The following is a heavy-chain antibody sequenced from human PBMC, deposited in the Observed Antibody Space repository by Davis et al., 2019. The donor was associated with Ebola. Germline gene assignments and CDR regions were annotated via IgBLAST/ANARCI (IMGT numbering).Heavy chain of an antibody. Sequence: PSETLSLTCTVSGYSISSGYYWGWIRQPPGKGLEWIGSIYHSGSTYYNPSLKSRVTISVDTSKNQFSLKLSSVTAADTAVYYCARHPTWGGRGNWFDPWGQGTLVTVSS. CDR2: IYHSGST. CDR3: ARHPTWGGRGNWFDP. CDR1: GYSISSGYY. V-gene: IGHV4-38-2*02. D-gene: IGHD3-16*01. J-gene: IGHJ5*02.